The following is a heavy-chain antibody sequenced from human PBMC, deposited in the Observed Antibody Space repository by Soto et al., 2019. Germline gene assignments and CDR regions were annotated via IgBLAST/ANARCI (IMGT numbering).Heavy chain of an antibody. D-gene: IGHD3-16*02. J-gene: IGHJ4*02. CDR1: GFTFSDYY. V-gene: IGHV3-11*01. CDR3: ARGPYDYVWGSDPPHFDY. CDR2: ISSSGSTI. Sequence: GGSLRLSCAAAGFTFSDYYISWIRQAPGKGLEWVSYISSSGSTIYYADSVKGRFTISRDNAKNSLYLQMNSLRAEDTAVYYCARGPYDYVWGSDPPHFDYWGQGTLVTVS.